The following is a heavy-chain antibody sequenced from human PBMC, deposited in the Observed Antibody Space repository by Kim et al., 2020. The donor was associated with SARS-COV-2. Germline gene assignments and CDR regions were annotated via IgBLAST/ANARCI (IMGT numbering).Heavy chain of an antibody. CDR1: GFTFSSYA. Sequence: GGSLRLSCAASGFTFSSYAMSWVRQAPGKGLEWVSAISGSGGSTYYADSVKGRFTISRDNSKNTLYLQMNSLRAEDTAVYYCAKAEAPSAGLWFGELLPHPLDYYGMDVWGQGTTVTVSS. CDR2: ISGSGGST. CDR3: AKAEAPSAGLWFGELLPHPLDYYGMDV. V-gene: IGHV3-23*01. J-gene: IGHJ6*02. D-gene: IGHD3-10*01.